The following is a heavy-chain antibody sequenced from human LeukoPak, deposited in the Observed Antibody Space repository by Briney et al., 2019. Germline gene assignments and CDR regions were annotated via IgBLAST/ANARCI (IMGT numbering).Heavy chain of an antibody. D-gene: IGHD6-25*01. J-gene: IGHJ4*02. CDR2: IIPIFGTA. CDR1: AGTFSIYS. Sequence: AVNVSCKASAGTFSIYSISWVRQAPAQGLDWMGGIIPIFGTANYAQKFQDRVTNIADKSTSKAYMELSSLSSEHRAVYYCARDWFVAAGIGDGPFDYWGQGTLVTVSS. CDR3: ARDWFVAAGIGDGPFDY. V-gene: IGHV1-69*06.